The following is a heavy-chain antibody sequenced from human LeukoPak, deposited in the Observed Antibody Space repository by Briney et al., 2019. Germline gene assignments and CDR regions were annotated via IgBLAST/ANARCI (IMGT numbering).Heavy chain of an antibody. J-gene: IGHJ4*02. CDR1: GFAFSTYA. D-gene: IGHD1-26*01. V-gene: IGHV3-30*03. Sequence: GGSLRLSCSASGFAFSTYAMHWVRQAPGKGLEWVAVISYDGSYKDYGDPVKGRFTLSRDNSKSTVFIEMSSLRAEDTAVYHCARARLQWEVRYPRFDSWGQGTLVTVSS. CDR2: ISYDGSYK. CDR3: ARARLQWEVRYPRFDS.